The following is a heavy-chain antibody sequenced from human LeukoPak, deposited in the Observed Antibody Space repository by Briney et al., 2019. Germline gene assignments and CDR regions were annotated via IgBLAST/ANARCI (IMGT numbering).Heavy chain of an antibody. CDR2: INGGGGGGT. CDR1: GFTFSNYA. V-gene: IGHV3-23*01. CDR3: AKDLASSGSPPVLIPLGEFDY. Sequence: GGSLRLSCAASGFTFSNYAMSWVRQAPGKGLEWVSGINGGGGGGTFHADSVRGRFTISRDNSKNTLYLQMSSLRAEDTAVYYCAKDLASSGSPPVLIPLGEFDYWGQGTLVTVSS. J-gene: IGHJ4*02. D-gene: IGHD3-10*01.